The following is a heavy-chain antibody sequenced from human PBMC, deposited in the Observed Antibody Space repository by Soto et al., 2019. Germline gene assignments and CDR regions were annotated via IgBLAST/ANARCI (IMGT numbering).Heavy chain of an antibody. V-gene: IGHV4-39*01. D-gene: IGHD1-1*01. CDR2: IYYSGRT. J-gene: IGHJ6*02. Sequence: SETLSLTCTVSGGSVRSSTYYWGWIRQAPGKGLEWIASIYYSGRTHNNPALKSRVTMSVDTYTNQFSLKMNAVTAADTAVYYCARQEGGLTGTWGYYYYGMGVGGQGTTVT. CDR3: ARQEGGLTGTWGYYYYGMGV. CDR1: GGSVRSSTYY.